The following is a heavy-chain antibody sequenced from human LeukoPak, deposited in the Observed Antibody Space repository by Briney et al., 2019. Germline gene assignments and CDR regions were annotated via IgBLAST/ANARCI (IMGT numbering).Heavy chain of an antibody. CDR2: VYHVGTT. CDR3: ARGLMVYAVHYMDV. CDR1: GYSISSGYF. D-gene: IGHD2-8*01. Sequence: SETLSLTCTVSGYSISSGYFWGWIRQPPGKGLEWIGVYHVGTTDYNPSLKSRVTMSVDTSKNQFSLKLSSVTAADTAVYYCARGLMVYAVHYMDVWGKGTTVTVSS. V-gene: IGHV4-38-2*02. J-gene: IGHJ6*03.